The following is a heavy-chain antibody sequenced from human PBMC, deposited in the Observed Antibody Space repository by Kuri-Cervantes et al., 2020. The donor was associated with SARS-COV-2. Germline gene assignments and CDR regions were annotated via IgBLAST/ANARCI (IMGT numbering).Heavy chain of an antibody. J-gene: IGHJ4*02. CDR3: ARGGLVRGVSPFDY. CDR1: GGSIRNYF. V-gene: IGHV4-59*01. D-gene: IGHD3-10*01. Sequence: SETLSLTCSVSGGSIRNYFWTWIRQPPGRGLEWIGYIYYSGSTNYNPSLKSRVTISVDTSKNQFSLKLSSVTAADTAVYYCARGGLVRGVSPFDYWGQGTLVTVSS. CDR2: IYYSGST.